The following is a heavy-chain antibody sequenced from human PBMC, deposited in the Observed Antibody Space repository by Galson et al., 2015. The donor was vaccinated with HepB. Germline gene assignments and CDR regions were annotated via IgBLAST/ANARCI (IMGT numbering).Heavy chain of an antibody. Sequence: SLRLSCAASGFTFSNYGMHWVRQAPGKGLEWVSAISGSGSRTSYADSVKGRFTISRDNSENIVYLQMKSLRADDTAVYYCAKHDLYGDSPRGGSFDFWGQGTLVTVSS. D-gene: IGHD4-17*01. J-gene: IGHJ4*02. CDR3: AKHDLYGDSPRGGSFDF. CDR1: GFTFSNYG. CDR2: ISGSGSRT. V-gene: IGHV3-23*01.